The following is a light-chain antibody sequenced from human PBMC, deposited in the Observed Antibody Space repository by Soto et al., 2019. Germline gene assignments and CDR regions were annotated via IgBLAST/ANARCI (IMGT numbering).Light chain of an antibody. CDR3: HQYGTAPLT. V-gene: IGKV3-20*01. Sequence: ETVMTQSPATLSVSPGDRATLSCSASQSVSYNLAWYQQKRGQAPRLLIYGASSRATGIPDRFSGSGSGTDFTLTISRLEPEDFSVYYCHQYGTAPLTFGPGTKVDIK. J-gene: IGKJ3*01. CDR2: GAS. CDR1: QSVSYN.